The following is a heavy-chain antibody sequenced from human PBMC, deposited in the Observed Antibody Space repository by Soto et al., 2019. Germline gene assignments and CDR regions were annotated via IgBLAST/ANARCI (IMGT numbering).Heavy chain of an antibody. V-gene: IGHV1-69*06. CDR2: IIPIFGTA. D-gene: IGHD2-2*01. CDR1: GGTFSSYA. CDR3: AREKRYCSSTSCYPHWFDP. J-gene: IGHJ5*02. Sequence: ASVKVSCKASGGTFSSYAISWVRQAPGQGLEWMGGIIPIFGTANYAQKFQGRVTITADKSTSTAYMELSSPRSEDTAVYYCAREKRYCSSTSCYPHWFDPWGQGTLVTVSS.